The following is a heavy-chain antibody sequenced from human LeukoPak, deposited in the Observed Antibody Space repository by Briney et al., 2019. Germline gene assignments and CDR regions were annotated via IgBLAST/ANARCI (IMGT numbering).Heavy chain of an antibody. Sequence: GESLKISCKTSGYSFTTYWIGWVRQMLGKGLEWMAIVYPGDSDTLYNPSFQGQVTISADKSISTAYLQWSSLKASDTAMYYCARQSRTITARPFDYWGQGTLVTVSS. J-gene: IGHJ4*02. CDR2: VYPGDSDT. D-gene: IGHD6-6*01. CDR3: ARQSRTITARPFDY. V-gene: IGHV5-51*01. CDR1: GYSFTTYW.